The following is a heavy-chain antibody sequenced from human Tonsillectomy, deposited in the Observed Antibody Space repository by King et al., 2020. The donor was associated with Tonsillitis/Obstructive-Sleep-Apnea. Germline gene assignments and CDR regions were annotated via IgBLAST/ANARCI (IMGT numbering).Heavy chain of an antibody. CDR1: GFTFSSYA. D-gene: IGHD6-13*01. J-gene: IGHJ4*02. CDR3: AKGLWGYKCTSWSDF. Sequence: VQLVESGGGLVQPGGSLRLSCAASGFTFSSYAMSWVPQTPGRGLEWVSTISDSGGSTYYADSVKGRFTISRDNSKDTLYLQMNSLRAEDTAVYYCAKGLWGYKCTSWSDFLGPGTLGSLSP. V-gene: IGHV3-23*04. CDR2: ISDSGGST.